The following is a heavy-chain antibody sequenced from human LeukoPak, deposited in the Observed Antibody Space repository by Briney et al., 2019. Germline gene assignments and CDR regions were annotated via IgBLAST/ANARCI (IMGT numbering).Heavy chain of an antibody. J-gene: IGHJ5*02. CDR1: GFTFSSYG. D-gene: IGHD6-13*01. Sequence: GGSLRLSCAASGFTFSSYGMSWVRQAPGKGLEWVSTISGSGATTYYADSVKGRFTVPRDNSKNTLYLQMNSLRAEDTAVYYCAKDRLAAAGTVRFDPWGQGTLVTVSS. V-gene: IGHV3-23*01. CDR2: ISGSGATT. CDR3: AKDRLAAAGTVRFDP.